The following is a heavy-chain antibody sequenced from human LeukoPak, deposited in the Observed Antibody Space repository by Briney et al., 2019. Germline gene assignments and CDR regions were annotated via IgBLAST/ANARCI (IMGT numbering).Heavy chain of an antibody. CDR1: GFTFSSYW. CDR2: IKQDGSEK. V-gene: IGHV3-7*01. J-gene: IGHJ4*02. CDR3: ARGPTRANNSDY. D-gene: IGHD2-21*01. Sequence: PGGSLRLSCAASGFTFSSYWMSWVRQAPGKGLEWVANIKQDGSEKYYVDSVKGRFTISRDNAKNSLYLQMNSLRTEDTAMYYCARGPTRANNSDYWGQGTLVTVSS.